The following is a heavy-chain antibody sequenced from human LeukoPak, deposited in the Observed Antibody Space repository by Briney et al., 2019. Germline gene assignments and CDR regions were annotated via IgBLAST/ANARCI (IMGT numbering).Heavy chain of an antibody. CDR1: GYTFTSYY. Sequence: ASVKVSCKASGYTFTSYYRHWVRQAPGQELEWMGIINPSGGSTSYAQKFQGRVTMTRDTSTSTVYMELSSLRSEDTAVYYCARARTGLNAFDPWGQGTLVTVSS. CDR3: ARARTGLNAFDP. CDR2: INPSGGST. D-gene: IGHD1-14*01. J-gene: IGHJ5*02. V-gene: IGHV1-46*01.